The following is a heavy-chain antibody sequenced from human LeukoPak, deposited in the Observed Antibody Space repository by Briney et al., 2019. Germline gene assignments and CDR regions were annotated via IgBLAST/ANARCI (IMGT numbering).Heavy chain of an antibody. CDR1: GGSISSGDYY. V-gene: IGHV4-30-4*08. CDR2: IYYSGST. Sequence: PSETLSLTCTVSGGSISSGDYYWSWIRQPPGKGLEWIGYIYYSGSTYYNPSLKSRVTISVDTSKTQFSLKLSSVTAADTAVYYCARGSGPRYCSSTSCPTDYWGQGTLVTVSS. J-gene: IGHJ4*02. D-gene: IGHD2-2*01. CDR3: ARGSGPRYCSSTSCPTDY.